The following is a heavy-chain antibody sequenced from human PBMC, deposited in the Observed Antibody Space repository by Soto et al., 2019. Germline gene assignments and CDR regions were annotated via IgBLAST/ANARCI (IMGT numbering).Heavy chain of an antibody. J-gene: IGHJ5*02. V-gene: IGHV3-15*01. CDR1: GFTFSNAW. CDR3: TARRVGPYYDFLSGYYTVDGWFDP. Sequence: EVQLVESGGGLVKPGGSLRLSCAASGFTFSNAWMSWVRQAPGKGLEWVGRIKSKTDGGTTDYAVPVKGRFTISRDDSKTTLYLQMNSLKTEHTAVYYCTARRVGPYYDFLSGYYTVDGWFDPWGQGTLVTVSS. D-gene: IGHD3-3*01. CDR2: IKSKTDGGTT.